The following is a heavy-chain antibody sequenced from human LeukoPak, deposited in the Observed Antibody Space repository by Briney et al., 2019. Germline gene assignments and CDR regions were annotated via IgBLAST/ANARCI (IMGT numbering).Heavy chain of an antibody. J-gene: IGHJ6*03. CDR3: ARAVTGRDRLAYFYYLDV. Sequence: SETLSLTCAVSGGSINTNYWNWIRQSPGKGLEWIGDISNIGSTHYSPSLKSRVTISRDTSKNQFSLTLRFVTAADTAVYYCARAVTGRDRLAYFYYLDVWGKGTRVTVSS. CDR1: GGSINTNY. D-gene: IGHD6-19*01. CDR2: ISNIGST. V-gene: IGHV4-59*01.